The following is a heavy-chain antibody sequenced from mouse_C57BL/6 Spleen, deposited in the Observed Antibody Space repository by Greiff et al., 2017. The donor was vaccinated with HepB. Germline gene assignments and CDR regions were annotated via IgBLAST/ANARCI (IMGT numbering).Heavy chain of an antibody. D-gene: IGHD2-4*01. CDR1: GYAFSSSW. CDR3: ARNYDYVWFAY. J-gene: IGHJ3*01. V-gene: IGHV1-82*01. CDR2: IYPGDGDT. Sequence: VQLQQSGPELVKPGASVKISCKASGYAFSSSWMNWVKQRPGKGLEWIGRIYPGDGDTNYNGKFKGKATLTADKSSSTAYMQLSSLTSEDSAVYFCARNYDYVWFAYWGQGTLVTVSA.